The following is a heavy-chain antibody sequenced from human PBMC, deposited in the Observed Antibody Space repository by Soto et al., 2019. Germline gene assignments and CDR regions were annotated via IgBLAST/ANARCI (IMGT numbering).Heavy chain of an antibody. D-gene: IGHD3-10*01. J-gene: IGHJ4*02. CDR1: GFTFNNYA. CDR3: AKGRGGSGSLTPRVDF. CDR2: ISGGGDTT. Sequence: EVQLLESGGGLVQPGGSLRLSCAASGFTFNNYAMTWVRQAPGKGLEWVSAISGGGDTTSYADSVKGRFTVSRDGSKNMLYLQMSSLRAEHTALYYCAKGRGGSGSLTPRVDFWGQGTLVTVSS. V-gene: IGHV3-23*01.